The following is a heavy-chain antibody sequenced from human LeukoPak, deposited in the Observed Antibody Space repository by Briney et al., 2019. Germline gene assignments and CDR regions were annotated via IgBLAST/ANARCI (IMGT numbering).Heavy chain of an antibody. CDR2: ISSSSGYT. Sequence: GGSLRLSCAASGFTFNDYYMSWIRQAPGKGLEWISYISSSSGYTKYADSVKGRFTISRDNAKNSLYLQMNSLRVEDMGVYYCARETRGHYYDSSGPDHWGQGTLVTVSS. CDR3: ARETRGHYYDSSGPDH. CDR1: GFTFNDYY. J-gene: IGHJ5*02. D-gene: IGHD3-22*01. V-gene: IGHV3-11*06.